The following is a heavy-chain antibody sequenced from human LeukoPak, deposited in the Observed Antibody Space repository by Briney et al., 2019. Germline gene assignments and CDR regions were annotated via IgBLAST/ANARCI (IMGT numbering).Heavy chain of an antibody. D-gene: IGHD5-18*01. J-gene: IGHJ4*02. CDR3: ARERGYSYGYSDY. Sequence: GGSLRLSCAASGFTFSSYNMNWVRQAPGKGLEWVSSISSSGGYMYYGDSVKGRFTISRDNAKNSLYLQMNSLRAEDTAVYYCARERGYSYGYSDYWGQGTLVTVSP. CDR1: GFTFSSYN. V-gene: IGHV3-21*01. CDR2: ISSSGGYM.